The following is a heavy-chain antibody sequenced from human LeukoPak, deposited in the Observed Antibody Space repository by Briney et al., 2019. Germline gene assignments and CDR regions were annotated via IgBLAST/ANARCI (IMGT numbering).Heavy chain of an antibody. D-gene: IGHD2-21*02. CDR3: ARSGGDYDYYYYMDV. Sequence: SETLSLTCTVSGGSISTSNYYWGWIRQPPGKGLEWIGSIYYSGSTYYNPSLKSRVTISVDTSKNQFSLKLSSVTAADTAVYYCARSGGDYDYYYYMDVWGKGTTVTVSS. CDR2: IYYSGST. CDR1: GGSISTSNYY. V-gene: IGHV4-39*07. J-gene: IGHJ6*03.